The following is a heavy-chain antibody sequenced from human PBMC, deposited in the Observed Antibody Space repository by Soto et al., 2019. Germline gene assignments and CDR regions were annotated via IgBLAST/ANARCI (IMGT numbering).Heavy chain of an antibody. CDR3: DRGGLSGSSWYYFDF. J-gene: IGHJ4*02. CDR2: VNYGGST. Sequence: QVQLHQWGAGLLKPSETLSLTCAVSGGSFSGYFWGWIRQPPGKGLEWIGEVNYGGSTNYTPSLMGRLTVAVYTSKNQVALRLTSVTAADTAVDFCDRGGLSGSSWYYFDFWGQGSLVAVSS. D-gene: IGHD6-13*01. V-gene: IGHV4-34*01. CDR1: GGSFSGYF.